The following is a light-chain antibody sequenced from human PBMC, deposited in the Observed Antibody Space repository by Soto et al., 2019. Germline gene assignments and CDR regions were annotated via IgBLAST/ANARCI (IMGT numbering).Light chain of an antibody. CDR1: SGHSSYA. CDR3: QTWGTGTLV. CDR2: LNSDGSH. V-gene: IGLV4-69*01. J-gene: IGLJ2*01. Sequence: QPVLTQSPSASASLGASVKLTCTLSSGHSSYAIAWHQQQPEKGPRYLMKLNSDGSHSKGDGIPDRFSGSSSGAERYLTISSLQSEAEADYYCQTWGTGTLVFGGGTKLTVL.